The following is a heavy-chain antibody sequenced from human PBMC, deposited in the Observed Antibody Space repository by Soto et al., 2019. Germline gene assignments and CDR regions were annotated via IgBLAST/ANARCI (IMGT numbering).Heavy chain of an antibody. CDR2: IIPIFGTA. D-gene: IGHD6-6*01. CDR1: GGTFSSYS. Sequence: SVKVSCKASGGTFSSYSIGWVRQAPGQGLEWMGGIIPIFGTANYAQKFQGRVTITADESTSTAYMELSSLRSEDTAVYYCAIEYSSSPPYYPIGYWGQGTLVTVSS. CDR3: AIEYSSSPPYYPIGY. J-gene: IGHJ4*02. V-gene: IGHV1-69*13.